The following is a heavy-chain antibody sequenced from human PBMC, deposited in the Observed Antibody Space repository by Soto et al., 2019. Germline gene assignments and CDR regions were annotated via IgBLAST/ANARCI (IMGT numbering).Heavy chain of an antibody. V-gene: IGHV6-1*01. J-gene: IGHJ6*02. CDR2: TYYRSKWYN. D-gene: IGHD2-15*01. Sequence: SQTLSLTCAISGDSVSSNSAAWNWIRQSPSRGLEWLGRTYYRSKWYNDYAVSVKSRITINPDTSKNQFSLQLNSVTPEDTAVYYCAREDDCSGGSSYPFLLSGMDVGGQGTTVTVSS. CDR3: AREDDCSGGSSYPFLLSGMDV. CDR1: GDSVSSNSAA.